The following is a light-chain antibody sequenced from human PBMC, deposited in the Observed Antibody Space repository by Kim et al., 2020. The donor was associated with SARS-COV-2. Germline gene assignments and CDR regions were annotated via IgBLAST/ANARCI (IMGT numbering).Light chain of an antibody. Sequence: DIQMTQSPPSLAASVGDRVTISCRASQYIGTYLSWYQQTSGKAPRLLIYSASTLQSGVPSRFPGSGSGTEFTLTINSLQPEDFATYYCQQSYDSVLYTFGQGTKLEI. CDR1: QYIGTY. CDR3: QQSYDSVLYT. CDR2: SAS. V-gene: IGKV1-39*01. J-gene: IGKJ2*01.